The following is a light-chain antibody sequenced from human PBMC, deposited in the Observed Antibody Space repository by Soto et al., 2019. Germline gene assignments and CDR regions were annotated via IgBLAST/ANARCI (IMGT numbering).Light chain of an antibody. J-gene: IGKJ5*01. Sequence: AIPLTQSPSSLSASVGDRVTITCRASQGVSSSLAWYQQKPGTAPKLLIYDASDLQTGVPSRFSGSRSGTDFTLTIRSLQPEDFATYYCQQFNNYPLTFRQGTRLEIK. CDR2: DAS. CDR1: QGVSSS. CDR3: QQFNNYPLT. V-gene: IGKV1D-13*01.